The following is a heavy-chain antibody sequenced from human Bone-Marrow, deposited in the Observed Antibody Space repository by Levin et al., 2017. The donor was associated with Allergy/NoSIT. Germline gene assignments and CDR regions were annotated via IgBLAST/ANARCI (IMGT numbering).Heavy chain of an antibody. D-gene: IGHD2-15*01. CDR3: SGTYCGGGTCSRGWFEP. Sequence: PSETLSLTCTVSHGSLRGIYWNWVRQPPGEGLEWIGYIYDGGSTYYNPSLKSRVTITSESSRNQFPLWLSSMLAADTAIYYCSGTYCGGGTCSRGWFEPGGQGTLVIVSS. J-gene: IGHJ5*02. CDR1: HGSLRGIY. V-gene: IGHV4-59*01. CDR2: IYDGGST.